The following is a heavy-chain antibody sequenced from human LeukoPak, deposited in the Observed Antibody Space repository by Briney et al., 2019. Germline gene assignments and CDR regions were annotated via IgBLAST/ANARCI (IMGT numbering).Heavy chain of an antibody. V-gene: IGHV3-21*01. CDR1: GFTFSSYT. CDR2: ITSSSDYI. CDR3: ARDGTYCSSTSCNYYYMDV. Sequence: GGSLRLSCAASGFTFSSYTMNWVRQAPGKGLEWVSSITSSSDYIYYVDSVKGRFTISRDNAKNSLYLQMNSLRAEDTAVYYCARDGTYCSSTSCNYYYMDVWGKGTTVTVSS. J-gene: IGHJ6*03. D-gene: IGHD2-2*01.